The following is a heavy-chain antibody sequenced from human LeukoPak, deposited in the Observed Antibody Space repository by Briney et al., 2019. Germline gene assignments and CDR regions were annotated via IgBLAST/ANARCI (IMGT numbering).Heavy chain of an antibody. V-gene: IGHV4-39*01. CDR2: VYYSGST. Sequence: SETLSLTCAVSGGSISSTSYYWAWIRQPPGKGLEWIGTVYYSGSTYHNPSLKSRATMSVDTSRNQFSLKLSSVDAADTAVYYCAKAGVRYFDSSGLYAFDFWGQGTTVTVSS. CDR3: AKAGVRYFDSSGLYAFDF. D-gene: IGHD3-22*01. J-gene: IGHJ3*01. CDR1: GGSISSTSYY.